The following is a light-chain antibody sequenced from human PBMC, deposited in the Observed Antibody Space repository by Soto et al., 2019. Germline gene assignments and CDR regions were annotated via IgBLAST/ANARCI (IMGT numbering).Light chain of an antibody. CDR3: QQYVHSPFT. Sequence: FVLTQSPGTLSLSPGERATFSCRANQSVRYNYIAWYQQKPGQAPRVLIFEASKRATGTPDRFSGSGSGTDFTLTISRLEPEDFAVFYCQQYVHSPFTFGQGTKLEI. CDR2: EAS. V-gene: IGKV3-20*01. CDR1: QSVRYNY. J-gene: IGKJ2*01.